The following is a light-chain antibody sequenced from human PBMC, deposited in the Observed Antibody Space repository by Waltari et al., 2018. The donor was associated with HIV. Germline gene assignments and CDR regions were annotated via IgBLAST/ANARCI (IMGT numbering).Light chain of an antibody. Sequence: QSVLTPPPSASGTPGQRVTISCSGSSSNIGSNYVYWYQQLPGTTPKLLIYRNKQRPSGVPDRFSGSKSGTSASLAISGLRSEDEADYYCAAWDDSRSGGVFGGGTKLTVL. CDR2: RNK. J-gene: IGLJ3*02. CDR1: SSNIGSNY. V-gene: IGLV1-47*01. CDR3: AAWDDSRSGGV.